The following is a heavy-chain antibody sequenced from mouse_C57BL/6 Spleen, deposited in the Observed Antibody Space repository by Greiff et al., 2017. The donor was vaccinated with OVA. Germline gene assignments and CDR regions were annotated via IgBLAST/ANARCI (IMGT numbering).Heavy chain of an antibody. Sequence: EVKLMESGGGLVKPGGSLKLSCAASGFTFSSYAMSWVRQTPEKRLEWVATISDGGSYTYYPDNVKGRFTISRDNAKNNLYLQMSHLKSEDTAMYYCARAGNCGIDWYFDVWGTGTTVTVSS. J-gene: IGHJ1*03. D-gene: IGHD2-1*01. CDR2: ISDGGSYT. CDR3: ARAGNCGIDWYFDV. CDR1: GFTFSSYA. V-gene: IGHV5-4*03.